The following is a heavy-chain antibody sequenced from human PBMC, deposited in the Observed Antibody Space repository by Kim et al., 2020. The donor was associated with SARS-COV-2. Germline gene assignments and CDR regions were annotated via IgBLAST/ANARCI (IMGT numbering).Heavy chain of an antibody. V-gene: IGHV3-48*02. CDR2: ISSSSRLI. Sequence: GGSLRLFCAASGFTFSTYNMNWVRLAPGKGLEWVSYISSSSRLIYYADSVKGRFTISRDNARNSLYLQMNSLRDEDTAVYYCARAFSGRETSWGQGTLVTVSS. CDR1: GFTFSTYN. D-gene: IGHD6-19*01. CDR3: ARAFSGRETS. J-gene: IGHJ5*02.